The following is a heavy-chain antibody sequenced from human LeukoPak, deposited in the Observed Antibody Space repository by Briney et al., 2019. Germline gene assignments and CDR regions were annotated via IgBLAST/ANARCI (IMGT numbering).Heavy chain of an antibody. V-gene: IGHV3-33*01. J-gene: IGHJ6*02. CDR2: IWYDGSNK. Sequence: GGSLRLSCAASGFTFSSYGMHWVRQAPGKGLEWVAVIWYDGSNKYYADSVKGRFTISRDNSKNTLYLQMNSLRAEDTAVYYCARAMVVIRSGMDVWGQGTTVTVSS. D-gene: IGHD3-22*01. CDR1: GFTFSSYG. CDR3: ARAMVVIRSGMDV.